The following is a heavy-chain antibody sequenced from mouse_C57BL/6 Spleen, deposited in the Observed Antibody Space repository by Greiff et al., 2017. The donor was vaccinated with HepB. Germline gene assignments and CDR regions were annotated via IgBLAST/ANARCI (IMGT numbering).Heavy chain of an antibody. D-gene: IGHD3-2*02. Sequence: EVKVVESGEGLVKPGGSLKLSCAASGFTFSSYAMSWVRQTPEKRLEWVAYISSGGDYIYYADTVKGRFTISRDNARNTLYLQMSSLKSEDTAMYYCTREEGSHFDYWGQGTTLTVSS. CDR3: TREEGSHFDY. J-gene: IGHJ2*01. CDR1: GFTFSSYA. V-gene: IGHV5-9-1*02. CDR2: ISSGGDYI.